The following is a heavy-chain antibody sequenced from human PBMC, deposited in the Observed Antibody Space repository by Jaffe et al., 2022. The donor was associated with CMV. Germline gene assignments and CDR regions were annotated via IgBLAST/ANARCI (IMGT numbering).Heavy chain of an antibody. D-gene: IGHD3-3*01. CDR2: IYPGDSDT. CDR3: ARSGATTIFGEAYFDY. V-gene: IGHV5-51*01. J-gene: IGHJ4*02. CDR1: GYSFTSYW. Sequence: EVQLVQSGAEVKKPGESLKISCKGSGYSFTSYWIGWVRQMPGKGLEWMGIIYPGDSDTRYSPSFQGQVTISADKSISTAYLQWSSLKASDTAMYYCARSGATTIFGEAYFDYWGQGTLVTVSS.